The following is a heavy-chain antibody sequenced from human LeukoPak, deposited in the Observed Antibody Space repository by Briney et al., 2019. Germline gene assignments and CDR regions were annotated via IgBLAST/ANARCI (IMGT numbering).Heavy chain of an antibody. V-gene: IGHV3-7*01. CDR3: GASMDV. J-gene: IGHJ6*02. Sequence: GGSLRLSCAASGFTFSSYWMSWVRQASGKGLEWVANINQDGSAKYYVDSVKGRFTISRDNAKNSLELQMNSLRAEDTAVYYCGASMDVWGQGTTVTVSS. CDR2: INQDGSAK. CDR1: GFTFSSYW. D-gene: IGHD3-10*01.